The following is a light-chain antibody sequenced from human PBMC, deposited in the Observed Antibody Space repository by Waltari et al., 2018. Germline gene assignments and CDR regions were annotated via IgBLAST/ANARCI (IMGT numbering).Light chain of an antibody. CDR3: QQYYSRRT. CDR2: WAS. Sequence: DIVMTQSPDSLAVSLGERATIRRKSSQSILYYSNDKNYLAWYQQKPGQPPKLLIYWASTRESGVPDRFSGSGSGTDFTLTISSLQAEDVAVYYCQQYYSRRTFGQGTKVEIK. J-gene: IGKJ1*01. V-gene: IGKV4-1*01. CDR1: QSILYYSNDKNY.